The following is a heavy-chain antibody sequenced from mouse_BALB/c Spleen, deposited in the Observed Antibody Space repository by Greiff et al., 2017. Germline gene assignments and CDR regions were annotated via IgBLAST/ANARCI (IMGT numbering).Heavy chain of an antibody. V-gene: IGHV3-8*02. J-gene: IGHJ1*01. CDR1: GDSITSGY. CDR2: ISYSGST. Sequence: EVKLMESGPSLVKPSQTLSLTCSVTGDSITSGYWNWIRKFPGNKLEYMGYISYSGSTYYNPSLKSRISITRDTSKNQYYLQLNSVTTEDTATYYCARSHYYGSSPHWYFDVWGAGTTVTVSS. CDR3: ARSHYYGSSPHWYFDV. D-gene: IGHD1-1*01.